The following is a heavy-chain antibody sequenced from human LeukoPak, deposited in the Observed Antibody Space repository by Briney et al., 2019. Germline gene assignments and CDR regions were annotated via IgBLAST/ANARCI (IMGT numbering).Heavy chain of an antibody. D-gene: IGHD6-13*01. CDR3: ATNRGAAAVGY. J-gene: IGHJ4*02. CDR1: GSIVSGSY. V-gene: IGHV3-66*01. CDR2: IFSGGNI. Sequence: PGGSLRLSCAASGSIVSGSYMSWLRHAPGKGLGWLSVIFSGGNIHYADSVKGRFIISRDTSKNTLYLQMNSLRADDTAVYYCATNRGAAAVGYWGQGTLVTVSS.